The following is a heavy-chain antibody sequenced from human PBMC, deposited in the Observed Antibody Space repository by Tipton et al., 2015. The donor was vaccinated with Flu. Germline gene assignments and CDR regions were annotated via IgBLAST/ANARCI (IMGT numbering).Heavy chain of an antibody. CDR2: IYSSGNT. D-gene: IGHD3-10*01. V-gene: IGHV4-4*07. CDR1: GGSISTYY. Sequence: TLSLTCTVSGGSISTYYWSWIRQPAGEGLEWVGRIYSSGNTNYNPSLKSRVTMSVDTSKNQFSLKLSSVTAGDTAVCFCARATRYGSGSYYPFDYWGQGTVVTVSS. J-gene: IGHJ4*02. CDR3: ARATRYGSGSYYPFDY.